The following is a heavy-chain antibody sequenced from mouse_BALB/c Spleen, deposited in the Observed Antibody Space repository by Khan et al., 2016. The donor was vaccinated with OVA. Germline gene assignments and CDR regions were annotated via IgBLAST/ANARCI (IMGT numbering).Heavy chain of an antibody. D-gene: IGHD2-3*01. CDR1: GFSLTSYG. Sequence: VQLQESGPGLVQPSQSLSITCTVSGFSLTSYGVHWVRQSPGKGLEWLGVIWRGGSTDYNAAFMSRLSTTKDNSKSQAFFKMNSLQAADTAIYYWAKEISIDDSFYYAMDYWGQGTSVTVSS. V-gene: IGHV2-5*01. CDR2: IWRGGST. CDR3: AKEISIDDSFYYAMDY. J-gene: IGHJ4*01.